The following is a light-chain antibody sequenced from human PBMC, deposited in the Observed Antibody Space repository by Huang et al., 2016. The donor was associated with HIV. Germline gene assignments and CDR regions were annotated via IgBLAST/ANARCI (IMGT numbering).Light chain of an antibody. CDR2: AAS. CDR1: QDIGTS. Sequence: AVHLTQSPSSLSASVGDPFIISCRASQDIGTSLAWYQQRTGRAPKLLISAASTWQTGVPSGFSGDSARTDFALCITSLQPEDFATYYCQQLRTYPITFGQGTRLDMK. J-gene: IGKJ5*01. V-gene: IGKV1-13*02. CDR3: QQLRTYPIT.